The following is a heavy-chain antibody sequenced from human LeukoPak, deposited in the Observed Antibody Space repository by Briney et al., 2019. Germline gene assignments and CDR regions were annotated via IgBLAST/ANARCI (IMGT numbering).Heavy chain of an antibody. V-gene: IGHV4-38-2*02. Sequence: SETLSLTCTVSGYSISSGYYWGWIRQPPGKGLEWIGSIYHSGSTNYNPSLKSRVTISVDTSKNQFSLKLSSVTAADTAVYYCARRGYSYGYTGFWGQGTLVTVSS. CDR3: ARRGYSYGYTGF. CDR1: GYSISSGYY. J-gene: IGHJ4*02. CDR2: IYHSGST. D-gene: IGHD5-18*01.